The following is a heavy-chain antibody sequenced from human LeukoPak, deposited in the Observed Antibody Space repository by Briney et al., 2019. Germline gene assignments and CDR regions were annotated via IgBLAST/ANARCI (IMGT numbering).Heavy chain of an antibody. CDR1: GHSLSSNSVI. D-gene: IGHD2-2*01. CDR2: TYFMSTWYI. V-gene: IGHV6-1*01. CDR3: ARRLTQYDCFDP. Sequence: SQTRSLTLAISGHSLSSNSVILNGIGQAPSRGIEWLGRTYFMSTWYIDYSVSLRALITVNPDTPEKQISLHLKSVPPEDTAVYYCARRLTQYDCFDPWGQGILVTVSS. J-gene: IGHJ5*02.